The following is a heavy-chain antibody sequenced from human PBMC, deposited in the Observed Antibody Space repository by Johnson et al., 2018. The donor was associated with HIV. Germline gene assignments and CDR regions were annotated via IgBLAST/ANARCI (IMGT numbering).Heavy chain of an antibody. V-gene: IGHV3-64*01. CDR3: VRDWGLYSSGWYVDAFDI. CDR1: GFTFSSYA. J-gene: IGHJ3*02. D-gene: IGHD6-19*01. Sequence: VQLVESGGGLVQPGGSLRLSCAASGFTFSSYAMHWVRQAPGKGLEYVSAISSNGGRTYYANSVKGRFTISRDNSKNTLSLQMGSLRAEDMAVYYCVRDWGLYSSGWYVDAFDIWGQGTMVTVSS. CDR2: ISSNGGRT.